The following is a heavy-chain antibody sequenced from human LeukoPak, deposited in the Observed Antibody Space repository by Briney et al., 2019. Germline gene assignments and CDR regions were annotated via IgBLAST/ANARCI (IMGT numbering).Heavy chain of an antibody. CDR1: GGSISSGGYS. V-gene: IGHV4-30-2*01. J-gene: IGHJ6*02. D-gene: IGHD4-17*01. Sequence: SETLSLTCAVSGGSISSGGYSWSWIRQPPGKGLEWIGYIYHSGSTYYNPSLKSRVTISVDRSKNQFSLKLSSVTAADTAVYYCARYSVTTAHSRRASQAHMDVWGQGTTVTVSS. CDR3: ARYSVTTAHSRRASQAHMDV. CDR2: IYHSGST.